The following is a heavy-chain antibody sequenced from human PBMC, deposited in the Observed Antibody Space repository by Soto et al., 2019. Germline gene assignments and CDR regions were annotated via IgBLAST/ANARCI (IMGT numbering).Heavy chain of an antibody. J-gene: IGHJ4*02. V-gene: IGHV1-69*02. CDR2: IIPIVGIA. D-gene: IGHD2-15*01. Sequence: QVQLVQSGAEVKKPGSSVKVSCKASGGTFSSYTISWVRQAPGQGLEWMGRIIPIVGIANYALKFQGRVTITADKSTSTAYMELSSLRSEDTAVYYCARKTAYCSGGSCSDILDYWGQGTLVTASS. CDR1: GGTFSSYT. CDR3: ARKTAYCSGGSCSDILDY.